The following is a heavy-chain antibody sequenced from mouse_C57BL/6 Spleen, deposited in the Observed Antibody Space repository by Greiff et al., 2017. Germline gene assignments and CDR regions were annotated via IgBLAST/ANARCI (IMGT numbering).Heavy chain of an antibody. J-gene: IGHJ2*01. V-gene: IGHV14-3*01. CDR3: AFSYYTSGY. Sequence: EVKLQQSVAELVRLGASVKLSCTASGFNIQNTYMHWVKQRPEQGLEWIGRIDPANGNTKYAPKFQGKATITADTSSNTAYLQLSSLTSEDTSIYYCAFSYYTSGYWGQGTTLSVSS. CDR2: IDPANGNT. CDR1: GFNIQNTY. D-gene: IGHD2-12*01.